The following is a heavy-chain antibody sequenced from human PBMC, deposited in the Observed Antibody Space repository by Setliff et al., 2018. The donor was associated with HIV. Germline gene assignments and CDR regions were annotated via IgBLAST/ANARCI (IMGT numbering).Heavy chain of an antibody. CDR3: ARQSVVPAAMHY. CDR1: GFTFSSYS. D-gene: IGHD2-2*01. J-gene: IGHJ4*02. V-gene: IGHV3-21*01. CDR2: ISSSSSYI. Sequence: GESLTLSCAASGFTFSSYSMNWVRQAPGKGLEWVSSISSSSSYIYYADSVKGRFTISRDNAKNSLYLQMNSLRAEDTAVYYCARQSVVPAAMHYWGQGTLVTVSS.